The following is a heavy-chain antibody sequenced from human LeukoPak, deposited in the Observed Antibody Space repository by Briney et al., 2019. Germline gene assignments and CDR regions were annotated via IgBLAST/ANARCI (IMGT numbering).Heavy chain of an antibody. D-gene: IGHD3-22*01. CDR3: AKAPLSYYYDSSGYSFDY. Sequence: GGSLRLSCAASGFTFSNYAMSWVRQAPGRGLEWVSAISDSGGSPYYADSVKGRFTISRDNSKNTLYLQMNSLRAEDTAVYYCAKAPLSYYYDSSGYSFDYWGQGTLVTVSS. CDR2: ISDSGGSP. CDR1: GFTFSNYA. V-gene: IGHV3-23*01. J-gene: IGHJ4*02.